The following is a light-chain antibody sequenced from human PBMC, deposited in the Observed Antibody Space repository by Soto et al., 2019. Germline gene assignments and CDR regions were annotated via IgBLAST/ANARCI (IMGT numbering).Light chain of an antibody. V-gene: IGKV1-27*01. CDR1: QGILDY. Sequence: DIQMTQSPSSLSASVGDTVTITCRASQGILDYLAWYQQRPGEPPNLLIYAASTLKIGVPSRFRGSGAGTDFAHTISSLQPKDAATYYCQKYESAPHTLGAGTKVKIK. CDR3: QKYESAPHT. J-gene: IGKJ4*02. CDR2: AAS.